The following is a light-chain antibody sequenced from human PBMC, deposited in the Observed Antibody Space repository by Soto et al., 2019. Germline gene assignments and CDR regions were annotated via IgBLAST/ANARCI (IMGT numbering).Light chain of an antibody. CDR1: SSNIGAGYD. Sequence: QAVVTQPPSVSGAPGQRVTISCTGNSSNIGAGYDVHWYQQLPGKAPKLLIFGNSHRPSGVPDRFFGSKSGTSASLAITGLQAEDVADYYCQSYDRSLSGSVFGGGTKLTVL. CDR2: GNS. CDR3: QSYDRSLSGSV. V-gene: IGLV1-40*01. J-gene: IGLJ3*02.